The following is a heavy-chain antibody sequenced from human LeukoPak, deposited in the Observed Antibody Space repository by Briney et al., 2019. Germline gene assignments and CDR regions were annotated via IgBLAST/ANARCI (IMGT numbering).Heavy chain of an antibody. V-gene: IGHV4-39*07. D-gene: IGHD1-26*01. CDR2: IYDSGST. Sequence: ASETLSLTCTVSGGSIRSSYYYWGWIRQPPGKGLEWIGSIYDSGSTYYNPSLKSRVTISEDTSKNQFSLKLTSVTAADTAVYYCVRDRELTYWGQGTLVTVSS. J-gene: IGHJ4*02. CDR1: GGSIRSSYYY. CDR3: VRDRELTY.